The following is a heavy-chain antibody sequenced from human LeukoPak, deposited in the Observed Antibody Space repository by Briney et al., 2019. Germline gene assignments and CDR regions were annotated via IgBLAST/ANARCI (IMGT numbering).Heavy chain of an antibody. V-gene: IGHV4-31*03. J-gene: IGHJ4*02. CDR3: ARDSSSWTLDY. CDR1: GGSISSGGYY. D-gene: IGHD6-13*01. CDR2: IYYSGST. Sequence: SETLSLTCTVSGGSISSGGYYWSWIRQHPGKGLEWIGYIYYSGSTYYNPSLKSRVTISVDTFKNQFSLKLSSVTAADTAVYYCARDSSSWTLDYWGQGTLVTVSS.